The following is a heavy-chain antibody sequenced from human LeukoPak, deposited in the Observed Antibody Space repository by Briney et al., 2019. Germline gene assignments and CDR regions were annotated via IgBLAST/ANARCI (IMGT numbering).Heavy chain of an antibody. V-gene: IGHV3-7*01. J-gene: IGHJ4*02. Sequence: GGSLRLSCEASGFTFSNYWMSWVRQAPGKGLEWVANIKQDGSEKNYVDSVKGRFTISRDNAKNSLYLQMSSLRAEDTAVYYCARDLRYSWGQGTLVTVSS. CDR2: IKQDGSEK. CDR3: ARDLRYS. D-gene: IGHD1-1*01. CDR1: GFTFSNYW.